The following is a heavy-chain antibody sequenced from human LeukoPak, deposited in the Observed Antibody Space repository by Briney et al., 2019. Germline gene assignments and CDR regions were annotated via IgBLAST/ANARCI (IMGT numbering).Heavy chain of an antibody. Sequence: SETLSLTCAVYGGSFSGYYWSWIRQPPGKGLEWIGEINHSGSTNYNPSLKSRVTISVGTSKNQFSLKLSSVTAADTAVYYCARHYGSGSYYRNAYFDYWGQGTLVTVPS. CDR3: ARHYGSGSYYRNAYFDY. CDR1: GGSFSGYY. V-gene: IGHV4-34*01. D-gene: IGHD3-10*01. J-gene: IGHJ4*02. CDR2: INHSGST.